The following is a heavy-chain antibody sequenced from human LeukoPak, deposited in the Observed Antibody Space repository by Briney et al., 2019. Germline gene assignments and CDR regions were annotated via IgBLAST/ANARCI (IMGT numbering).Heavy chain of an antibody. CDR1: GYTFTSYG. Sequence: ASVKVSCKASGYTFTSYGISWVRQAPGQGLEWMGWISAYNGNTNYAPKLQGRVTMTTDTSTSTAYMELRSLRSDDTAVYYCARDWEAHGYGDYYFDYWGQGTLVTVSS. CDR2: ISAYNGNT. J-gene: IGHJ4*02. CDR3: ARDWEAHGYGDYYFDY. V-gene: IGHV1-18*04. D-gene: IGHD4-17*01.